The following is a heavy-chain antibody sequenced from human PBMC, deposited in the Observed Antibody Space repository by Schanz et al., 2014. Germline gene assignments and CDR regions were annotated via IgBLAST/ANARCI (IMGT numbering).Heavy chain of an antibody. CDR3: ARDRRRYCSTASCLHDNWFDP. CDR2: INAANGNT. V-gene: IGHV1-3*01. CDR1: GYSFISHA. J-gene: IGHJ5*02. Sequence: QVQLVQSGAEVKKPGASVKVSCKASGYSFISHAIHWVRQAPGQRLEWMGWINAANGNTRYSQKFQGRVTMTTDTSTSTAYMELRSLRSDDTAVYYCARDRRRYCSTASCLHDNWFDPWGQGTLVIVSS. D-gene: IGHD2-2*01.